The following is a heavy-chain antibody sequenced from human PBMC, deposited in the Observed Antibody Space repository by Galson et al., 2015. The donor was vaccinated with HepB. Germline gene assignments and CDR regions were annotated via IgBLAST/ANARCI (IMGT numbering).Heavy chain of an antibody. CDR1: GFTFSSYA. CDR2: ISGSGGST. CDR3: AKSLIWFGELSRSDAFDI. V-gene: IGHV3-23*01. Sequence: SLRLSCAASGFTFSSYAMSWVRQAPGKGLEWVSAISGSGGSTYYADSVKGRFTISRDNSKNTLYLQMNSLRAEDTAVYYCAKSLIWFGELSRSDAFDIWGQGTMVTVSS. D-gene: IGHD3-10*01. J-gene: IGHJ3*02.